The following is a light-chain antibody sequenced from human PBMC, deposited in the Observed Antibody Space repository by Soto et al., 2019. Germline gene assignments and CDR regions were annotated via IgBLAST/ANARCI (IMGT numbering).Light chain of an antibody. CDR2: GNT. CDR3: QSYASSPSSTFV. V-gene: IGLV1-40*01. J-gene: IGLJ1*01. CDR1: SSNIGAGYD. Sequence: QSVLTQPPLVSGAPGQRVTISCTGSSSNIGAGYDVHWYQQLPGAAPKLLIYGNTNRPSGVSDRFSGSKSGTSASLAITGLRPEDEADYYCQSYASSPSSTFVFGTGTKVT.